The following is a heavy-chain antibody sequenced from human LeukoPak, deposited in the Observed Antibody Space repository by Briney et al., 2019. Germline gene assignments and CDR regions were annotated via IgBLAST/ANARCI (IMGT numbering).Heavy chain of an antibody. V-gene: IGHV3-23*01. CDR2: ISGSGGST. D-gene: IGHD2-15*01. J-gene: IGHJ6*02. CDR3: ADCSGGSCYKSDYYYYGMDV. CDR1: GFTFSSYA. Sequence: GASLRLSCAASGFTFSSYAMSWVRQAPGKGLEWVSAISGSGGSTYYADSVKGRFTISRDNSKNTLYLQMNSLRAEDTAVYYCADCSGGSCYKSDYYYYGMDVWGQGTTVTVSS.